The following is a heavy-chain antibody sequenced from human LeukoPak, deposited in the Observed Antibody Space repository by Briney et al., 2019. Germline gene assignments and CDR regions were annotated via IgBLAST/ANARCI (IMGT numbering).Heavy chain of an antibody. CDR2: ISGSGGNT. D-gene: IGHD6-6*01. V-gene: IGHV3-23*01. J-gene: IGHJ4*02. CDR3: AKDDSSSSVFDY. Sequence: PGGSLRLSCAASGFTFSSYAMSWVRQAPGKGLEWVSAISGSGGNTYCAHSVKGRFTISRENSKNTLYLQMNSLRAEDTAVYYCAKDDSSSSVFDYWGQGTLVTVSS. CDR1: GFTFSSYA.